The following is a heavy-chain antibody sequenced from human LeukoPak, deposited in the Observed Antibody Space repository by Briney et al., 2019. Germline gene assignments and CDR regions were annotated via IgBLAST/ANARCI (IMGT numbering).Heavy chain of an antibody. D-gene: IGHD6-13*01. CDR1: GYTLTELS. V-gene: IGHV1-24*01. CDR2: FDPEDGET. J-gene: IGHJ6*03. Sequence: ASVKVSCKVSGYTLTELSMHWVRQAPGKGLEWMGGFDPEDGETIYAQKFQGRVTMTEDTSTDTAYMELSSLRSEDTAVYYCATGVSRERTYSSSWYGRGYYYYYMDVWGKGTTVTISS. CDR3: ATGVSRERTYSSSWYGRGYYYYYMDV.